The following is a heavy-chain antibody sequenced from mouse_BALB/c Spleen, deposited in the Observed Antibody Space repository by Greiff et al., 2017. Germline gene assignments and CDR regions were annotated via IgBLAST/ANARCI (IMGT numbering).Heavy chain of an antibody. CDR3: ARNWDYGNYVRFAY. D-gene: IGHD2-1*01. V-gene: IGHV2-6-4*01. J-gene: IGHJ3*01. CDR2: IWGGGST. CDR1: GFSLSRYS. Sequence: VKLMESGPGLVAPSQSLSITCTVSGFSLSRYSVHWVRQPPGKGLEWLGMIWGGGSTDYNSALKSRLSISKDNSKSQVFLKMNSLQTDDTAMYYCARNWDYGNYVRFAYWGQGTLVTVSA.